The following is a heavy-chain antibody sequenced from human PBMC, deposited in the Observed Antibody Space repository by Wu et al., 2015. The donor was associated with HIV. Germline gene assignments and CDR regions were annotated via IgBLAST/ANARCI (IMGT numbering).Heavy chain of an antibody. Sequence: QVQLVQSGAEVKKPGASVKVSCKASGYTFTNYDVNWVRQATGQGLQWMGWVNPNSGNTGYAQKFQGRVTMTRNTSINTAYMELSSLRSEDTAVYYCARGPNYSGSGSYYTPPFDSWGQGTLVTVSS. CDR2: VNPNSGNT. CDR1: GYTFTNYD. J-gene: IGHJ4*02. CDR3: ARGPNYSGSGSYYTPPFDS. D-gene: IGHD3-10*01. V-gene: IGHV1-8*01.